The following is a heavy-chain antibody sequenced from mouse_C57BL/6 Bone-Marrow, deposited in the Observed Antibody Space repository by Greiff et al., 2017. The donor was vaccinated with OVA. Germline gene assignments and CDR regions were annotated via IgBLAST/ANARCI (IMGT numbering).Heavy chain of an antibody. Sequence: QVQLQQSGAELVRPGASVTLSCKASGYTFTDYEMHWVKQTPVHGLEWIGAIDPETGGTAYNQKFKGKAILTADKSSSTAYMEHRSLTSEDSAVYYCTRSYSDDGDFDYWGQGTTLTVSS. CDR3: TRSYSDDGDFDY. V-gene: IGHV1-15*01. D-gene: IGHD2-12*01. CDR2: IDPETGGT. J-gene: IGHJ2*01. CDR1: GYTFTDYE.